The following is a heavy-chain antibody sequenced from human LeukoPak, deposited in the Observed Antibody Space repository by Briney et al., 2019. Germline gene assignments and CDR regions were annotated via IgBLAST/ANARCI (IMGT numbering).Heavy chain of an antibody. CDR1: GYTFTSYG. Sequence: ASVKVSCKASGYTFTSYGISWVRQAPGQGLEWMGWISAYNGNTNYAQKLQGRVTMTTDTSTSTAYMELTSLRFDDTAIYYCATTYYSDTSGATHAADWGQGTLVTVSS. CDR3: ATTYYSDTSGATHAAD. V-gene: IGHV1-18*01. J-gene: IGHJ4*02. CDR2: ISAYNGNT. D-gene: IGHD1-1*01.